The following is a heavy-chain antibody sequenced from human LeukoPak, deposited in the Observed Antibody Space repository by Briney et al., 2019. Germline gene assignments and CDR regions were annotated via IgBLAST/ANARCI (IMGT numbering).Heavy chain of an antibody. V-gene: IGHV4-39*07. Sequence: PSETLSLTCTVSGGSISSSSYYWGWIRQPPGKGLEWIGSIYYSGSTYYNPSLKSRVTISVDTSKNQFSLKLSSVTAADTAVYYCARDGVVAGPWHFDYWGQGTLVTVSS. CDR3: ARDGVVAGPWHFDY. CDR2: IYYSGST. D-gene: IGHD2-15*01. CDR1: GGSISSSSYY. J-gene: IGHJ4*02.